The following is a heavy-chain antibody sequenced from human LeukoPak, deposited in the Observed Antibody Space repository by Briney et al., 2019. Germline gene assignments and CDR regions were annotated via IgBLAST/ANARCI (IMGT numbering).Heavy chain of an antibody. J-gene: IGHJ4*02. CDR1: GFTFSSYS. CDR3: AKGITMIVVAGYYFDY. D-gene: IGHD3-22*01. Sequence: PGGSLRLSCAASGFTFSSYSMNWVRQAPGKGLEWVTSISSSSTYIYYADSVKGRFTISRDNAKNSLYLQMNSLRAEDTALYYCAKGITMIVVAGYYFDYWGQGTLVTVSS. V-gene: IGHV3-21*04. CDR2: ISSSSTYI.